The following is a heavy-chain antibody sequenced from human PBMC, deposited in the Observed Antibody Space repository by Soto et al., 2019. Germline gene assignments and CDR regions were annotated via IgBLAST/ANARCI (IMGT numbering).Heavy chain of an antibody. J-gene: IGHJ4*02. CDR3: AIDQGWGISSARTFDY. CDR1: GFTFSSYG. D-gene: IGHD6-13*01. Sequence: GGSLRLSCAASGFTFSSYGMHWVRQAPGKGLEWVAVIWYDGSNKYYADSVKGRFTISRDNSKNTLYLQMNSLRAEDTAVYYCAIDQGWGISSARTFDYWGQGTRGTVS. V-gene: IGHV3-33*01. CDR2: IWYDGSNK.